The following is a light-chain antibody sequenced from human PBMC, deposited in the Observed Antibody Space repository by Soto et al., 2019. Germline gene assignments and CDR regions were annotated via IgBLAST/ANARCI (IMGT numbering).Light chain of an antibody. J-gene: IGKJ5*01. CDR2: AAS. CDR1: QSVSSSY. V-gene: IGKV3-20*01. Sequence: EIVLTPSPGTLSLSPGERATLSCRASQSVSSSYLAWYQQKPGQAPRLLIYAASSRATGIPDRFSGSGSGTDSTLTISRLEPEDFAVYYCQQYRPSPAITFGQGTRLEIK. CDR3: QQYRPSPAIT.